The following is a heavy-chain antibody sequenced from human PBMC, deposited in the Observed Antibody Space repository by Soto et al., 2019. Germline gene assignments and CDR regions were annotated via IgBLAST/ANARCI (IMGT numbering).Heavy chain of an antibody. CDR1: GFTFSSYA. J-gene: IGHJ4*02. CDR3: AKRGGWHFDY. V-gene: IGHV3-23*01. CDR2: ISSSGANT. Sequence: EVQLLESGGNLVQPGGSLRLSCAASGFTFSSYAMSWVRQAPGKGLEWVSAISSSGANTYYVDSVQGRFTISRDNSKNTLYVQMNSLRGEDTAVYYCAKRGGWHFDYWGQGILVTVSS. D-gene: IGHD6-19*01.